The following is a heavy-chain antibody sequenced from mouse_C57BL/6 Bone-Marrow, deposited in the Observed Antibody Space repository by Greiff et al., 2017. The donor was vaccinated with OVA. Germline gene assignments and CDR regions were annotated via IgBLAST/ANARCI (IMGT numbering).Heavy chain of an antibody. Sequence: EVKLMESGEGLVKPGGSLRLSCAASGFTFSSYAMSWVRQPPESRLAWVAYISSGGDYNSYADTVTGRFTISRDNARTPLYLQMSTLKSEDTAMYYCTRERPTRAWFADWGQGTLVTVSA. CDR2: ISSGGDYN. J-gene: IGHJ3*01. CDR3: TRERPTRAWFAD. CDR1: GFTFSSYA. D-gene: IGHD3-1*01. V-gene: IGHV5-9-1*02.